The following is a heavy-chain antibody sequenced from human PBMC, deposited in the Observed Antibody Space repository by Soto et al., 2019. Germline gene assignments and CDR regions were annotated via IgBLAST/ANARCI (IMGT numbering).Heavy chain of an antibody. CDR3: ARDFPPGAVTTPRRNWFDP. Sequence: ASVKVSCKLSGYTLLELSIHWVRQAPGKGLVWMRGYDPEDAKTIYAQKSQGRVIMTEDTSTNTAYLEVRGLRYEDTAVYYCARDFPPGAVTTPRRNWFDPWGQGTLVTVSS. CDR2: YDPEDAKT. CDR1: GYTLLELS. J-gene: IGHJ5*02. V-gene: IGHV1-24*01. D-gene: IGHD4-17*01.